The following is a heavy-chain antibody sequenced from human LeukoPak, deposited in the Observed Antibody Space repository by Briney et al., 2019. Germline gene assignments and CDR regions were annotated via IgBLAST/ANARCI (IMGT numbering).Heavy chain of an antibody. CDR2: ISYDGSNK. D-gene: IGHD2-15*01. CDR3: AKEGYCSGDDCYSDYYYYMDV. CDR1: GFTFSSYG. J-gene: IGHJ6*03. Sequence: GGSLRLSCAASGFTFSSYGMHWVRQAPGKGLEWVTVISYDGSNKYYADSVKGRFTISRDNSKNTLYLQMNSLRAEDTAVYYCAKEGYCSGDDCYSDYYYYMDVWGKGTTVTVSS. V-gene: IGHV3-30*18.